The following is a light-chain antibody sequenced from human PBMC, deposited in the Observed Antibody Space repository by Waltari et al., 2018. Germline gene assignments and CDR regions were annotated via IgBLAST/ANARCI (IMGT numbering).Light chain of an antibody. V-gene: IGLV2-14*01. CDR1: SSDVGAYDF. J-gene: IGLJ1*01. CDR3: SSYTSTHIPFV. CDR2: EVN. Sequence: QSALTQPASVSGSPGQSITISCTGTSSDVGAYDFVSWYQHHPGKVPKVIIYEVNNRPSGVSSRFSASKSGNTASQTISGLQAEDEADYYCSSYTSTHIPFVFGTGTKVTVL.